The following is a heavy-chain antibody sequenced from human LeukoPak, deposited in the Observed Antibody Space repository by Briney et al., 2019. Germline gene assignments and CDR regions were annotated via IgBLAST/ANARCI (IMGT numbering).Heavy chain of an antibody. V-gene: IGHV4-31*03. J-gene: IGHJ5*02. D-gene: IGHD3-3*01. CDR2: IYYSGST. CDR1: GGSISSGGYY. Sequence: SETLSLTCTVSGGSISSGGYYWSWIRQHPGKGLEWIGCIYYSGSTYYNPSLKSRVTISVDTSKNQFSLKLSSVTAADTAVYYCARTLITIFGVVANWFDPWGQGTLVTVSS. CDR3: ARTLITIFGVVANWFDP.